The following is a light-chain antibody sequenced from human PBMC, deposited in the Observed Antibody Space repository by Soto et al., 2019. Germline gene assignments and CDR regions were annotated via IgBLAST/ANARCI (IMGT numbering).Light chain of an antibody. J-gene: IGKJ2*01. Sequence: IGMTQSPLSLPVPPREPASISCRSSQTLLHSNGYNYLDWYLQKPGQSPQLLIYLGSNRASGVPDRFSGSGSGTDFTLKISRVEAEDVGVYYCMQALQTPYTFGQGTKVDIK. CDR1: QTLLHSNGYNY. CDR2: LGS. V-gene: IGKV2-28*01. CDR3: MQALQTPYT.